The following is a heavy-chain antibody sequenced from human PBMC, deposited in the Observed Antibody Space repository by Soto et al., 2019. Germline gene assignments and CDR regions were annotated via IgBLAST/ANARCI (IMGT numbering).Heavy chain of an antibody. CDR1: GGSIGSSSYY. V-gene: IGHV4-39*01. Sequence: PXETLTHTCTVSGGSIGSSSYYGGWIRQPPGKGLEWIGSIYYSGSTYYNPSLKSRVTISVDTSKNQFSLKLSSVTAADTAVYYCASQVGATRGWFDPWGQGTLVTVSS. D-gene: IGHD1-26*01. CDR2: IYYSGST. J-gene: IGHJ5*02. CDR3: ASQVGATRGWFDP.